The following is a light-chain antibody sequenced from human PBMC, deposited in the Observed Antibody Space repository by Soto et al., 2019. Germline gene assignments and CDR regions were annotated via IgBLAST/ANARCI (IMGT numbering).Light chain of an antibody. CDR1: QSVSSN. CDR2: DTS. J-gene: IGKJ2*01. CDR3: QQYNNWPYT. V-gene: IGKV3-15*01. Sequence: EIVMTQSPATLSVSPGERATLSCRASQSVSSNLAWYQQKPGQAPRLLISDTSTRATGIPARFSGSGSGTEFTLTISSLQSEDLAVYYCQQYNNWPYTFGQGTKLEIK.